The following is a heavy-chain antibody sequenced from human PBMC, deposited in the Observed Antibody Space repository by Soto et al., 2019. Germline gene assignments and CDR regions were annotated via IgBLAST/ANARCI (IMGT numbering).Heavy chain of an antibody. Sequence: QVQLVQSGAEVKKPGSSVKVSCKASGGTFSSYAISWVRQAPGQGLELMGGIIPIFGTANYAQKFQGRVTLTADKSTSTAYMELSSLRAEDTAGYYCARGGVSQQLVRYYYYGMDVWGQGPTVTVSS. CDR3: ARGGVSQQLVRYYYYGMDV. V-gene: IGHV1-69*06. CDR1: GGTFSSYA. J-gene: IGHJ6*02. CDR2: IIPIFGTA. D-gene: IGHD6-13*01.